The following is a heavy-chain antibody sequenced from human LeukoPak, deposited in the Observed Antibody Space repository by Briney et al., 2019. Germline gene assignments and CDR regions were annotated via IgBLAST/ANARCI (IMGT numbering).Heavy chain of an antibody. CDR3: AKDSYCSSTSCYPHLFFDY. CDR2: IKGDGSEK. CDR1: RFTFNTYW. J-gene: IGHJ4*02. V-gene: IGHV3-7*03. D-gene: IGHD2-2*01. Sequence: PGGSLRLSCAASRFTFNTYWMSWVRQAPGKGLEWVATIKGDGSEKYYVDPVKGRFTISRDNAKNSLYLQMNSLRAEDTAVYYCAKDSYCSSTSCYPHLFFDYWGQGTLVTVSS.